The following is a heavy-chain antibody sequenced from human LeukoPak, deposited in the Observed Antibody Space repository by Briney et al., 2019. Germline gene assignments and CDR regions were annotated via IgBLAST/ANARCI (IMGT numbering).Heavy chain of an antibody. CDR1: GFTFSSYA. CDR3: AKLNREVVGAPGDFDY. J-gene: IGHJ4*02. CDR2: ISGSGGST. V-gene: IGHV3-23*01. D-gene: IGHD1-26*01. Sequence: SGGSLRLSCAASGFTFSSYAMSWVRQALGKGLEWVSAISGSGGSTYYADSVKGRFTISRDNSKNTLYLQMNSLRAEDTAVYYCAKLNREVVGAPGDFDYWGQGTLVTVSS.